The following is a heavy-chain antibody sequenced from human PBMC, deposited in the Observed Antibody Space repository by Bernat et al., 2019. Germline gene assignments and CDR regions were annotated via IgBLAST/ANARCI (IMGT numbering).Heavy chain of an antibody. V-gene: IGHV4-39*01. J-gene: IGHJ4*02. CDR1: GGSITSSSYY. Sequence: QLQLQESGPGLVKPSETLSLTCTVSGGSITSSSYYWGWIRQPPGKGLEWIGRIYYSGSTYYNPSLKSRVTISVDTSKNQFSLKLSSVTAADTAVYYCARPTIYDSSGYYFDYWGQGTLVTVAS. CDR3: ARPTIYDSSGYYFDY. D-gene: IGHD3-22*01. CDR2: IYYSGST.